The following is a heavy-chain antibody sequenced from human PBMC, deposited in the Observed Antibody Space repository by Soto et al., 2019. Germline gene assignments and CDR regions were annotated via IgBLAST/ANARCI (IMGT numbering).Heavy chain of an antibody. Sequence: PGGSLRLSCAASGFTFSSYGMHWVRQAPGKGLEWVAVISYDGSNKYYADSVKGRFTISRDNSKNTLYLQMNSLRAEDTAVYYCAADYIAAAGTRGDYWGQGTLVTVSS. D-gene: IGHD6-13*01. V-gene: IGHV3-30*03. CDR2: ISYDGSNK. CDR3: AADYIAAAGTRGDY. CDR1: GFTFSSYG. J-gene: IGHJ4*02.